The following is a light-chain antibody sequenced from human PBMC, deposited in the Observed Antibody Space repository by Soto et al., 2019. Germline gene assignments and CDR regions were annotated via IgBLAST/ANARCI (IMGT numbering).Light chain of an antibody. V-gene: IGKV1-39*01. J-gene: IGKJ3*01. CDR1: QSISDY. CDR3: QQSHSLPPT. CDR2: AAF. Sequence: DIQMTQSPSPLSASVGDRVTITCRASQSISDYLNWYQQKPGKAPNLLITAAFSLQSGVPSRFIGSGAGTHFTLTITNLQPEDFATYYCQQSHSLPPTFGPGTKVDL.